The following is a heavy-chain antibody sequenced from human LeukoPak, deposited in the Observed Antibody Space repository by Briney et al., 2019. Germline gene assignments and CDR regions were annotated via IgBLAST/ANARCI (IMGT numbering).Heavy chain of an antibody. CDR2: ISSSGSTI. J-gene: IGHJ4*02. D-gene: IGHD3-22*01. Sequence: PGGSLRLSCAASGFTFSSYEMNWVRQAPGKGLEWVSYISSSGSTIYYADSVKGRFTISRDNSKNSLYLQMNSLRAEDTALYYCAKVSGDSSGYYLWAFDYWGQGTLVTVSS. V-gene: IGHV3-48*03. CDR1: GFTFSSYE. CDR3: AKVSGDSSGYYLWAFDY.